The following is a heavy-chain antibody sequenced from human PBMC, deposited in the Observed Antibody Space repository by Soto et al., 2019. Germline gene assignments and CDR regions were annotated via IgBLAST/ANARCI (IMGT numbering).Heavy chain of an antibody. CDR2: IYYSGST. CDR3: SRVGGYYGDYPNFDY. Sequence: SSETLFLTCIVSGSSISSYYWSWIRQPPGKGLEWIGNIYYSGSTNYNPSLKSRVTISVDTSKKQFSLKLTSVTAADTAVYYCSRVGGYYGDYPNFDYWGQGTRVTVSS. CDR1: GSSISSYY. D-gene: IGHD4-17*01. J-gene: IGHJ4*02. V-gene: IGHV4-59*01.